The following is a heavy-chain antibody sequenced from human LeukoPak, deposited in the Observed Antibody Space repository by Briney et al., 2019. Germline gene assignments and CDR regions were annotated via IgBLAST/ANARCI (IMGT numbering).Heavy chain of an antibody. CDR2: IYYSGST. J-gene: IGHJ3*02. CDR3: ARGFGPGGAFDI. D-gene: IGHD3-16*01. CDR1: GGSISTYY. V-gene: IGHV4-59*01. Sequence: SETLSLTCTVSGGSISTYYWSWIRQPPGKGLEWIGYIYYSGSTNYNPSLKSRVTISVDASKNQFSLKLSSVTAADTAVYYCARGFGPGGAFDIWGQGTMVTVSS.